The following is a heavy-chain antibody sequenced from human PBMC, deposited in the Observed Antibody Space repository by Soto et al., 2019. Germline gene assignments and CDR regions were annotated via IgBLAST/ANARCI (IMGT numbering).Heavy chain of an antibody. V-gene: IGHV3-30-3*01. Sequence: QVQLVESGGGVVQPGRSLRLSCAASGFTFSNYVIHWVRQAPGKGLEWVALIPSRAGDNKQYADSVKGRFTISRDNAKNTRSLQMDGLRAEDTAVDYCAREDESSGPAGIFQHGGEGIQVTVS. J-gene: IGHJ1*01. CDR3: AREDESSGPAGIFQH. D-gene: IGHD3-22*01. CDR2: IPSRAGDNK. CDR1: GFTFSNYV.